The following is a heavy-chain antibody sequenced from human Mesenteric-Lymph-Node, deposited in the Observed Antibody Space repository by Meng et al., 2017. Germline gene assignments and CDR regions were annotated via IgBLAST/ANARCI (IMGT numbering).Heavy chain of an antibody. CDR2: VSGSGEFT. D-gene: IGHD4-17*01. Sequence: GESLKISCAASRFTFNNYAMSWVRQAPGKGLEWVSSVSGSGEFTYYADSVKGRFTISRDNSGNTLDLQMNSLRAEDTAVYYCEGRCDYGGDYFDSWGQGTLVTVSS. CDR1: RFTFNNYA. J-gene: IGHJ4*02. V-gene: IGHV3-23*01. CDR3: EGRCDYGGDYFDS.